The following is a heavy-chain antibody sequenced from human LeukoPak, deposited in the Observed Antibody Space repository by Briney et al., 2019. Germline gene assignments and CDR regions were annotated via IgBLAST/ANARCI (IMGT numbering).Heavy chain of an antibody. Sequence: GGSLRLSCAASGFTFSSYGMHWVRQAPGKGLEWVAVIWYDGSNKYYADSVKGRFTISRDNSKNTLYLQMNSLRAEDTAVYYCARDAIQYGMDVWGQGTTVTVSS. V-gene: IGHV3-33*01. CDR3: ARDAIQYGMDV. D-gene: IGHD2-21*01. J-gene: IGHJ6*02. CDR1: GFTFSSYG. CDR2: IWYDGSNK.